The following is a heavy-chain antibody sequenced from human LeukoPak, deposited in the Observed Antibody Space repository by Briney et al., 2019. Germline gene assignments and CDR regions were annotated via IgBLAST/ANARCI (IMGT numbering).Heavy chain of an antibody. CDR3: ARDASDVLTGYYHF. V-gene: IGHV1-2*02. Sequence: ASVKVSCKTSGYTFNDYYVHWVRQAPGQGLEWMGWINPNSGRTNYAPKFQGRVTLTTDTSISTAYMELSSLISGATALYFCARDASDVLTGYYHFWGQGTLVTVSS. D-gene: IGHD3-9*01. CDR1: GYTFNDYY. CDR2: INPNSGRT. J-gene: IGHJ4*02.